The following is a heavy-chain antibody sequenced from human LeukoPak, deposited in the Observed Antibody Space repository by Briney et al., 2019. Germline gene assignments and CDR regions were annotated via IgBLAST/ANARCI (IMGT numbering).Heavy chain of an antibody. J-gene: IGHJ6*03. V-gene: IGHV4-59*12. CDR2: IYYSGST. D-gene: IGHD6-6*01. CDR1: GGSISSYY. CDR3: ATDSSSSPYYYYYMDV. Sequence: SETLSLTCTVSGGSISSYYWSWIRQPPGKGLEWIGYIYYSGSTNYNPSLKSRVTISVDTSKNQFSLKLSSVTAADTAVYYCATDSSSSPYYYYYMDVWGKGTTVTVSS.